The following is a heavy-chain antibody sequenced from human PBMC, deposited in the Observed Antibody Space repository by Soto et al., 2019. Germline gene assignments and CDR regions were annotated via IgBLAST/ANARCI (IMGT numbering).Heavy chain of an antibody. V-gene: IGHV1-69*01. CDR2: IIPIFGTA. J-gene: IGHJ6*02. D-gene: IGHD3-22*01. Sequence: QVQLVQSGAEVKKPGSSVKVSCKASGGTFSSYAISWVRQAPGQGLEWMGGIIPIFGTANYAQKFQGRVTSATDETTRTAYMEMSRLRSADTAVYYCARDGDSSGPRGMDVWGQGTTVTVSS. CDR1: GGTFSSYA. CDR3: ARDGDSSGPRGMDV.